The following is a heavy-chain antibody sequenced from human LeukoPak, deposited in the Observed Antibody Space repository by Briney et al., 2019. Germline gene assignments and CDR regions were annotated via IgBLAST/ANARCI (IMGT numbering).Heavy chain of an antibody. CDR1: GYTFTSYG. Sequence: GASVKVSCKASGYTFTSYGISWVRQAPGQGLEWMGWISVYNGNTNCAQKLQGRVTMTTDTSTSTAYMELRSLRSDDTAVYYCARDAIAVPAARPFDYWGQGTLVTVSS. CDR2: ISVYNGNT. V-gene: IGHV1-18*01. J-gene: IGHJ4*02. D-gene: IGHD2-2*01. CDR3: ARDAIAVPAARPFDY.